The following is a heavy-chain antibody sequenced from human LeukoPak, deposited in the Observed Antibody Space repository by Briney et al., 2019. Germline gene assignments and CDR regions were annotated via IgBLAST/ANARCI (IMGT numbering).Heavy chain of an antibody. V-gene: IGHV3-7*01. CDR2: INQDGSAR. D-gene: IGHD1-7*01. CDR1: GFTLSSHW. CDR3: ARWEIRGTAHQLDY. Sequence: GGSLRLPCAASGFTLSSHWMTWVRQAPGKGLEWVANINQDGSARYYVDSVKGRFTISRDNAKNSMYLQMNSLRAEDTAVYYCARWEIRGTAHQLDYWGQGTLVTVSS. J-gene: IGHJ4*02.